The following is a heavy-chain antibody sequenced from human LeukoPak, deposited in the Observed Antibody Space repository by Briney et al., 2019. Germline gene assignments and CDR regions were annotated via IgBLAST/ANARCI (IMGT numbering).Heavy chain of an antibody. J-gene: IGHJ4*02. V-gene: IGHV1-69*04. Sequence: GASVKVSCKASGGTSSSYAISWVRQAPGQGLEWMGRIIPILGIANYAQKFQGRVTITADKSTSTAYMELSSLRSEDTAVYYCARTSRDGYNWDFDYWGQGTLVTVSS. D-gene: IGHD5-24*01. CDR1: GGTSSSYA. CDR2: IIPILGIA. CDR3: ARTSRDGYNWDFDY.